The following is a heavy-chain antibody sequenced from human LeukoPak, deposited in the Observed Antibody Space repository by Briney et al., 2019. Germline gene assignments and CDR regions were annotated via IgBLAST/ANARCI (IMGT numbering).Heavy chain of an antibody. CDR3: AKGISVAGNFDY. J-gene: IGHJ4*02. V-gene: IGHV3-23*01. CDR1: GFTFNNYV. Sequence: GGSLRLSCAASGFTFNNYVMNWVRQAPGKGLEWVSTVSGSGGSTFYADSVKGRFTISRDNFKNTLYLQMNSLRADDTAVYYCAKGISVAGNFDYWGQGTLVTVSS. CDR2: VSGSGGST. D-gene: IGHD6-19*01.